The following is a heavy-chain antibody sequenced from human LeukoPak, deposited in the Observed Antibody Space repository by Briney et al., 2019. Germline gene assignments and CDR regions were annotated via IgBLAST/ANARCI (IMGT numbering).Heavy chain of an antibody. D-gene: IGHD3-10*01. Sequence: GSLRLSCAASGFTFGDYAMHWIRQPPGKGLEWIGYIYYSGSTNYNPSLKSRVTISVDTSKNQFSLKLSSVTAADTAVYYCARDMGFNAFDIWGQGTMVTVSS. CDR3: ARDMGFNAFDI. J-gene: IGHJ3*02. CDR1: GFTFGDYA. CDR2: IYYSGST. V-gene: IGHV4-59*01.